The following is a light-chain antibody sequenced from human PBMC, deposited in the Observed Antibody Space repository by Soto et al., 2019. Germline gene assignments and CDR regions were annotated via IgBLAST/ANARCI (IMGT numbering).Light chain of an antibody. Sequence: EIVLTQSPDTLALSPGERATLSCRASQSFRTSLAWYQQKPGQAPSLLISDVSNRATGIPARFSGSGSRTDFTLTLSSLEPEDFAVYYCHKHSDWPLPFGGGTKVEIK. J-gene: IGKJ4*01. CDR2: DVS. CDR1: QSFRTS. V-gene: IGKV3-11*01. CDR3: HKHSDWPLP.